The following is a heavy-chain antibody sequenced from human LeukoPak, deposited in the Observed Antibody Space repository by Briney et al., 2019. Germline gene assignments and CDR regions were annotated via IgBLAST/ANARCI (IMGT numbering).Heavy chain of an antibody. V-gene: IGHV1-18*01. CDR1: GYTFTSYG. D-gene: IGHD6-19*01. Sequence: ASVTVSCKSSGYTFTSYGINWVRQAPGQGLEWMGWISAYNGNTNYAQKLQGRVTMTTDTSTNTAYMELRSLISDDTAEYYCARYLGIAVAGTADYWCQGTLVTVSS. CDR3: ARYLGIAVAGTADY. J-gene: IGHJ4*02. CDR2: ISAYNGNT.